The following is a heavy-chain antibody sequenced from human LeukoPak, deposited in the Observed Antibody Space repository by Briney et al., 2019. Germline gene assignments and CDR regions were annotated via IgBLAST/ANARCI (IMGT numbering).Heavy chain of an antibody. Sequence: GGSLRLSCAASGFTFSSYAMSWVRQAPGKGLEWVSAISGSGGSTYYADSVKGRFTISRDNSKNTLYLQMNSLRAEDTAVYYCAKSYSLRYFGWLLSGYFDYWGQGTLVTVSS. V-gene: IGHV3-23*01. CDR2: ISGSGGST. CDR3: AKSYSLRYFGWLLSGYFDY. CDR1: GFTFSSYA. J-gene: IGHJ4*02. D-gene: IGHD3-9*01.